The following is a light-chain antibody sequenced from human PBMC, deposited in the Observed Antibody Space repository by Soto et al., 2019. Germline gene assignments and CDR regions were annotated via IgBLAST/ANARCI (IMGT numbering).Light chain of an antibody. J-gene: IGKJ2*01. CDR2: AAS. CDR3: QQSHSIPYT. V-gene: IGKV1-39*01. CDR1: QTISSY. Sequence: DLQMTQSPSSLSASVGDRVTITCRASQTISSYLNWYQQKPGKAPKLLIYAASSLQSGVPSRFSGSGSGTDFTLTISSLQPEDFATYYWQQSHSIPYTFGQGTKLEIK.